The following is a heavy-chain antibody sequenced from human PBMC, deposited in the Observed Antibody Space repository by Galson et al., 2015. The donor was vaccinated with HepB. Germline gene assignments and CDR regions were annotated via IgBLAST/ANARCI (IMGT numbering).Heavy chain of an antibody. J-gene: IGHJ4*02. D-gene: IGHD4-11*01. CDR3: ASLTVTHDGDYFDY. CDR2: IWYDGSNK. CDR1: GFTFSSYG. V-gene: IGHV3-33*01. Sequence: SLRLSCAASGFTFSSYGMHWVRQAPGKGLEWVAVIWYDGSNKYYADSVKGRFTISRDNSKNTLYLQMNSLRAEDTAVYYCASLTVTHDGDYFDYWGQGTLVTVSS.